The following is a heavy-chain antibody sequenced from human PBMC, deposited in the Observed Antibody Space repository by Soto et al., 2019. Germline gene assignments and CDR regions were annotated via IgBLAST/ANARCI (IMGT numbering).Heavy chain of an antibody. Sequence: TLSLTCAISGDSVSSNSAAWNWIRQSPSRGLEWLGRTYYRSKWYNDYAVSVKSRITINPDTSKNQFSLQLNSVTPEDTAVYYCARVIDSSGWYSNAFDIWGQGTMVTVS. CDR1: GDSVSSNSAA. CDR3: ARVIDSSGWYSNAFDI. J-gene: IGHJ3*02. V-gene: IGHV6-1*01. CDR2: TYYRSKWYN. D-gene: IGHD6-19*01.